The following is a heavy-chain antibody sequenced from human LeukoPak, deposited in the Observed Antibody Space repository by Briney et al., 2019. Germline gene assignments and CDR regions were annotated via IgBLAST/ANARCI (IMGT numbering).Heavy chain of an antibody. CDR2: IRSKGNNYAT. V-gene: IGHV3-73*01. D-gene: IGHD6-13*01. CDR1: GFTFSGSV. J-gene: IGHJ3*02. CDR3: SRLEDSSPIEVALDI. Sequence: PGGSLTLSCAASGFTFSGSVMHWVRQAAGKGLEWVGRIRSKGNNYATAYAASVKGMFTISRDDSKNTVYLHMDSLKTEDTALYYCSRLEDSSPIEVALDIWGQGTVVTVSS.